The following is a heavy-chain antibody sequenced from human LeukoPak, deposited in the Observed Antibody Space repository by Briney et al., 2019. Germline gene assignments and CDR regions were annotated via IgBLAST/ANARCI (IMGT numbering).Heavy chain of an antibody. D-gene: IGHD2-2*01. Sequence: GGSLRLSCAASGFTFSSYGVHWVRQAPGKGLEWVAVISYDGSNKYYADSVKGRFTISRDNAKNSLYLQMSDLRAEDTSVYYCARDQNYCSSDRCYDAFDIWGQGTMVTVSS. J-gene: IGHJ3*02. CDR2: ISYDGSNK. CDR1: GFTFSSYG. V-gene: IGHV3-30*03. CDR3: ARDQNYCSSDRCYDAFDI.